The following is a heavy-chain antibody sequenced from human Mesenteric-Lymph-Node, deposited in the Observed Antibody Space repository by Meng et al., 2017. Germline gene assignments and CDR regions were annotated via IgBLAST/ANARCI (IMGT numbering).Heavy chain of an antibody. CDR1: GFTFSSYA. CDR2: ISYDGSNK. CDR3: ARAEYYYDSSGSYHANGFDL. V-gene: IGHV3-30*04. D-gene: IGHD3-22*01. J-gene: IGHJ3*01. Sequence: GESLKISCAASGFTFSSYAMHWVRQAPGKGLEWVAVISYDGSNKYYADSVKGRFTISRDNSKKMLYLQMDSLRVEDTAVYYCARAEYYYDSSGSYHANGFDLWGPGTMVTVSS.